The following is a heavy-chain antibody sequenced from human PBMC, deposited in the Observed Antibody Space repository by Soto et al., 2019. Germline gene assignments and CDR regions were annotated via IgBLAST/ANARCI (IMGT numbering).Heavy chain of an antibody. Sequence: EVQLLESGGGLVQPGGSLRLSCAASGFTFSSYAMNWVRQAPGKGLEWVSAISGSGGSTYYADSVKGRFTISRDNSKYTLYLQMNSLRAEDTAVYYCAKHRTHWNDGVGFDYWGQGTLVTVSS. D-gene: IGHD1-1*01. CDR2: ISGSGGST. V-gene: IGHV3-23*01. J-gene: IGHJ4*02. CDR3: AKHRTHWNDGVGFDY. CDR1: GFTFSSYA.